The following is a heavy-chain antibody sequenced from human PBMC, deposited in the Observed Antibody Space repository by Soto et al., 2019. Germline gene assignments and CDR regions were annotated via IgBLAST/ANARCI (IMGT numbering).Heavy chain of an antibody. V-gene: IGHV1-18*01. Sequence: QVQLVQSGPEVKKPGASVKVSCKASGYTFTSHGVSWVRQAPGQGLEWMGWISASNGDTNYAQKLQGRVTVTTDTSTSTAYMELRSLRSEDTAVYYCARMVRGSNTDYPHYIAVWGKGTTVTVSS. CDR1: GYTFTSHG. CDR2: ISASNGDT. D-gene: IGHD3-10*01. J-gene: IGHJ6*03. CDR3: ARMVRGSNTDYPHYIAV.